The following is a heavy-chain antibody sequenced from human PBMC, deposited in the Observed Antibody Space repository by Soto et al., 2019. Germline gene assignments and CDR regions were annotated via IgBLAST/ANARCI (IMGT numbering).Heavy chain of an antibody. Sequence: QVPLQESGPRLVRPSGTLSLTCTVSSGSISTANWWSWVRQPPGGGLEWIGEIYHSGSTNYNLSLKSRVTLSVDTSKNQFSLSLRSVTAADSAIYYCARRGGGVVLAATTPFDYWGQGALVTVSS. CDR2: IYHSGST. V-gene: IGHV4-4*02. J-gene: IGHJ4*02. D-gene: IGHD2-15*01. CDR1: SGSISTANW. CDR3: ARRGGGVVLAATTPFDY.